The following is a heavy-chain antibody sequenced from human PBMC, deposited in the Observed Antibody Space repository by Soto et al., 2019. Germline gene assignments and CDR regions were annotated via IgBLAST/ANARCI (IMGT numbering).Heavy chain of an antibody. J-gene: IGHJ4*02. Sequence: QLQLQESGSGLVKPSQTLSLTCAVSGGSISSGGYSWNWIRQPPGKGLEWIGYIYHSGSTYYNPSLKRRVTISVDRPKNQFSLKLSSVTAADTAVYYCASSHAGAHITAAVHWGQGTLVTVSS. CDR2: IYHSGST. CDR1: GGSISSGGYS. CDR3: ASSHAGAHITAAVH. D-gene: IGHD6-13*01. V-gene: IGHV4-30-2*01.